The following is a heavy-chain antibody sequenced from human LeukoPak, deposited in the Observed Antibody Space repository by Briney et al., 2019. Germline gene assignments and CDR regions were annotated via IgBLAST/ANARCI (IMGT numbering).Heavy chain of an antibody. CDR1: GGTFSSYA. CDR2: IIPIFGTA. V-gene: IGHV1-69*05. Sequence: SVTVSCKASGGTFSSYAISWVRQAPGQGLEWMGGIIPIFGTANYAQKFQGRVTITTDESTSTAYMELSSLRSEDTAVYYCARGVGTEYYYDSSGYYLGFDYWGQGTLVTVSS. D-gene: IGHD3-22*01. J-gene: IGHJ4*02. CDR3: ARGVGTEYYYDSSGYYLGFDY.